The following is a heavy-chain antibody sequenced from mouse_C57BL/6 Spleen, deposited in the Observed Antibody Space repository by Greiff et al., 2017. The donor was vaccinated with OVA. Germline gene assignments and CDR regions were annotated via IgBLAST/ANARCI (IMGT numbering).Heavy chain of an antibody. CDR3: TTTPGFAY. V-gene: IGHV14-4*01. Sequence: EVKVEESGAELVRPGASVKLSCTASGFNIKDDYMHWVKQRPEQGLEWIGWIDPENGDTEYASKFQGKATITADTSSNTAYLQLSSLTSEDTAVYYCTTTPGFAYWGQGTLVTVSA. CDR1: GFNIKDDY. CDR2: IDPENGDT. J-gene: IGHJ3*01.